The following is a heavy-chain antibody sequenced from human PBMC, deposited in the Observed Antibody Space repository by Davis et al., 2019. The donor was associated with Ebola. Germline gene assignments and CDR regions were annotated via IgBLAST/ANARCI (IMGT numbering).Heavy chain of an antibody. CDR2: ISAYNGNT. CDR1: RYTFTSYG. D-gene: IGHD4-17*01. Sequence: AASVKVSCKASRYTFTSYGISWVRQAPGQGLEWMGWISAYNGNTNYAQKLQGRVTMTTDTSTSTAYMELRSLRSDDTAVYYCAREYGDYGSLYYYGMDVWGQGTTVTVSS. J-gene: IGHJ6*02. CDR3: AREYGDYGSLYYYGMDV. V-gene: IGHV1-18*01.